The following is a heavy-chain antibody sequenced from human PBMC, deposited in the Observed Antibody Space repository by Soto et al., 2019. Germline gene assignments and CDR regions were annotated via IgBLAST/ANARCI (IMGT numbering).Heavy chain of an antibody. Sequence: QVQLVQSGAEVKKPGASVKVSCKASGYTFTSYAMHWVRQAPGQRLEWMGWINAGNGNTKYSQKFQGRVTITRDTSASTAYMELSSLRSEDTAVYYCARDIDEDYYGSGSYLYYWGQGTPVTVSS. V-gene: IGHV1-3*01. J-gene: IGHJ4*02. CDR3: ARDIDEDYYGSGSYLYY. D-gene: IGHD3-10*01. CDR2: INAGNGNT. CDR1: GYTFTSYA.